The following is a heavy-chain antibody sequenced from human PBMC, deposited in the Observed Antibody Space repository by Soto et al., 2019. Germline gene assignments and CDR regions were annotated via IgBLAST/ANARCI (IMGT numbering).Heavy chain of an antibody. CDR1: GGIFITSG. CDR3: ARWTAQRGASGRPLKPENFDS. V-gene: IGHV1-69*06. J-gene: IGHJ4*01. Sequence: QVQLVQSGAEVKMPGSSVKVSCKTSGGIFITSGLSWVRQAPGQGLEWMGGIIPFLGTTNHAQKFQGRVTITADKSKSTVHLDLRDLTFEDTAHSYCARWTAQRGASGRPLKPENFDSWGHGTLVTVSS. CDR2: IIPFLGTT. D-gene: IGHD2-21*02.